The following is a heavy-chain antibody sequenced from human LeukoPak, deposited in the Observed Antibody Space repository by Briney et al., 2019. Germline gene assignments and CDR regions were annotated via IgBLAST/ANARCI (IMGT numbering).Heavy chain of an antibody. V-gene: IGHV1-18*01. Sequence: ASVKVSCKASGYTFTSYGISWVRQAPGQGLEWMGWINAYNGNTNYAQKLKGRVTMATDTSTSTAYMELRSLRSDDTAVYYCARLYSSSWYEFLDYWGQGTLVTVSS. CDR2: INAYNGNT. CDR3: ARLYSSSWYEFLDY. CDR1: GYTFTSYG. D-gene: IGHD6-13*01. J-gene: IGHJ4*02.